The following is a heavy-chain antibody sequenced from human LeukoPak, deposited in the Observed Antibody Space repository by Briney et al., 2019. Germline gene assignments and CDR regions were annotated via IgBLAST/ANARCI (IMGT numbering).Heavy chain of an antibody. CDR1: GGSFSGYY. J-gene: IGHJ5*02. D-gene: IGHD3-16*02. V-gene: IGHV4-34*01. CDR3: ARGLPYYDYVWGGYRRTWFDP. Sequence: PSETLSLTCAVYGGSFSGYYWSWIRQPPGKGLEWIGEINHSGSTNYNPSLKSRVTISVDTSKNQFSLKLSSVTAADTAVYYCARGLPYYDYVWGGYRRTWFDPWGQGTLVTVSS. CDR2: INHSGST.